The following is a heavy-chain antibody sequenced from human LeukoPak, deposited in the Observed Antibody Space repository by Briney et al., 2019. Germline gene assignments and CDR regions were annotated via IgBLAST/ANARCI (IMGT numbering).Heavy chain of an antibody. Sequence: GGSLRLSCGGSGLIFSSHAMSWVRQVPGKGLEWVSAISGSGGSTYYADSVKGRFTISRDNSKNTLYLQMNSLRAEDTAVYYCAKDRQVGSDYWGQGTLVTVSS. D-gene: IGHD1-26*01. V-gene: IGHV3-23*01. CDR2: ISGSGGST. CDR1: GLIFSSHA. J-gene: IGHJ4*02. CDR3: AKDRQVGSDY.